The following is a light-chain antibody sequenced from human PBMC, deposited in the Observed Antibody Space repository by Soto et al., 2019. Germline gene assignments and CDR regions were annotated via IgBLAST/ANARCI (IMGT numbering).Light chain of an antibody. J-gene: IGLJ3*02. CDR3: GTWDSSLSTVGWV. CDR2: DNN. V-gene: IGLV1-51*01. Sequence: QSVLTQPPSVSAAPGQKGTISCSGTSSNIGNNYVSWYQQLPGTAPKLLIYDNNKRPSGIPDRFSGSKSGTSATLGITGLQTVDEADYYCGTWDSSLSTVGWVFGGGTKLTVL. CDR1: SSNIGNNY.